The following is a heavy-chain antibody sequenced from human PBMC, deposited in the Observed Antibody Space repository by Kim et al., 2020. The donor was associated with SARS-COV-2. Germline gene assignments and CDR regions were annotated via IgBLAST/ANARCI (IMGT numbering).Heavy chain of an antibody. J-gene: IGHJ4*02. V-gene: IGHV3-30*02. D-gene: IGHD6-19*01. Sequence: ADAVKGRFTISRDNSKNTLYLQMNSLRAEDTAVYYCAKAGIAVDGAYFDYWGQGTLVTVSS. CDR3: AKAGIAVDGAYFDY.